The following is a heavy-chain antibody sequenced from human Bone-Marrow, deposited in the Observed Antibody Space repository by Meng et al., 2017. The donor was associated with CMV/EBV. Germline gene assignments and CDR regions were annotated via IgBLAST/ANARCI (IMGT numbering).Heavy chain of an antibody. CDR1: GGSFSGYY. CDR2: INHSGST. CDR3: ARDRIKRQPINYYSYYGMDV. V-gene: IGHV4-34*01. D-gene: IGHD3-16*01. Sequence: GSLRLSCAVYGGSFSGYYWSWIRQPPGKGLEWIGEINHSGSTNYNPSLKRRVTISVDTSKNQFSLKLSSVTAADTAVYYCARDRIKRQPINYYSYYGMDVWGQGTTVTVSS. J-gene: IGHJ6*02.